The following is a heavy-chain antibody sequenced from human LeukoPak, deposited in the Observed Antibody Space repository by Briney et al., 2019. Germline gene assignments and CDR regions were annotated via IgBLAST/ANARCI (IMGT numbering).Heavy chain of an antibody. CDR1: GFTFDDYA. CDR2: ISWDGGST. D-gene: IGHD6-19*01. Sequence: PGGSLRLSCAASGFTFDDYAMHWVRQAPGKGLEWVSLISWDGGSTYYADSVKGRFTISRDNSKNSLYLQMNSLRAEDTALYYCAKDIGPSSGWYVIDYWGQGTLVTVSS. CDR3: AKDIGPSSGWYVIDY. J-gene: IGHJ4*02. V-gene: IGHV3-43D*03.